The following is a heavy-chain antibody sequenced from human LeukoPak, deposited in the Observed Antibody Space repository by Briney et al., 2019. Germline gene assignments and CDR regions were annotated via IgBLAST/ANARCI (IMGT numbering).Heavy chain of an antibody. D-gene: IGHD1-1*01. Sequence: PSETLSLTCTVSGGSISSSSYYWGWIRQPPGKGLEWIGSIYYSGSTYYNPSLKSRVTVSEDTSKNQFSLKLTSVNAADTAIYYCARDTATGSYWGQGTLVTVSS. CDR1: GGSISSSSYY. V-gene: IGHV4-39*07. CDR2: IYYSGST. J-gene: IGHJ4*01. CDR3: ARDTATGSY.